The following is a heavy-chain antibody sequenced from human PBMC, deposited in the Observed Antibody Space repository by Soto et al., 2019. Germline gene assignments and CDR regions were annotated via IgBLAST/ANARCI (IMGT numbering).Heavy chain of an antibody. J-gene: IGHJ6*02. D-gene: IGHD3-22*01. Sequence: SETLSLTCTVSGCSISSSSYYWGWIRQPPGKGLEWIGSIYYSGSTDYNPSLKSRVTISVDTSKNQFSLRLSSVTAADTAVYYCARESYSSGYPYYYYGMDVWGQGTTVTVSS. CDR1: GCSISSSSYY. CDR3: ARESYSSGYPYYYYGMDV. CDR2: IYYSGST. V-gene: IGHV4-39*07.